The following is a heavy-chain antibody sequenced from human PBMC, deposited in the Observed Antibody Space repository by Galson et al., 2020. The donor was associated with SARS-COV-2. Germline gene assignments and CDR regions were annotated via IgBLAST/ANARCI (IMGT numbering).Heavy chain of an antibody. J-gene: IGHJ6*03. CDR1: GYTFTSYG. CDR2: ISAYNGNT. Sequence: GESLKISCKASGYTFTSYGISWVRQAPGQGLEWMGWISAYNGNTNYAQKLQGRVTMTTDTSTSTAYMELRSLRSDDTAVYYCARESPELWLQPGFLYYYYYYMDVWGKGTTVTVSS. CDR3: ARESPELWLQPGFLYYYYYYMDV. D-gene: IGHD5-18*01. V-gene: IGHV1-18*01.